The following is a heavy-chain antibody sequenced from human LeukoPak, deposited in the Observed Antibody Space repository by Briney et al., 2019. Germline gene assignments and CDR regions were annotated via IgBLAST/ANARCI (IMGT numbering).Heavy chain of an antibody. CDR1: GYSFFNYW. V-gene: IGHV5-51*01. Sequence: GESLKIPCMGSGYSFFNYWIGWVRQMPGKGLEWVGIIYPGDSDTRYSPSFQGQLTISVDESITTAFLQWGSLKASDTAIYYCARSRDVAGTYRSFDYWGQGTLVTVSP. J-gene: IGHJ4*02. CDR3: ARSRDVAGTYRSFDY. D-gene: IGHD6-19*01. CDR2: IYPGDSDT.